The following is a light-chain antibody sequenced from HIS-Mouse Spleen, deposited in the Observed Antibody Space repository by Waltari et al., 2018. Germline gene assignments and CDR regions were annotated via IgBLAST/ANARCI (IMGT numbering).Light chain of an antibody. V-gene: IGKV1-9*01. CDR3: QQLNSYPLYT. CDR1: QGISSY. Sequence: DIQFTQSPSFLSASVGDRVTITCRASQGISSYLAWYQQKPGKAPKLQSYAASTLQSGVPSRFSGSGSGTEFTLTISSLQPEDFATYYCQQLNSYPLYTFGQGTKLEIK. CDR2: AAS. J-gene: IGKJ2*01.